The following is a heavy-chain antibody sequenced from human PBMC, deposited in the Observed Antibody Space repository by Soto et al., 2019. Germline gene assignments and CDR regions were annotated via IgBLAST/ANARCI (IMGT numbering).Heavy chain of an antibody. V-gene: IGHV3-30*18. J-gene: IGHJ6*01. CDR1: GFTFSSYG. Sequence: QVQLVESGGGVVQPGRSLRLSCAASGFTFSSYGMHWVRQAPGKGLEWVAVISYDGSNKYYADSVKGRFTISRDNSKNTLYXQMNSLRAEXTAVYYCAKGPPWSEGHSYGMDVW. CDR3: AKGPPWSEGHSYGMDV. D-gene: IGHD2-8*01. CDR2: ISYDGSNK.